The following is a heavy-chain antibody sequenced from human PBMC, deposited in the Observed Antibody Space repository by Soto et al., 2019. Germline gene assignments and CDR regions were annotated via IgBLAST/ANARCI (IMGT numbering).Heavy chain of an antibody. Sequence: QVQLQESGPGLVKPSETLSLTCTVSGGSVSSGSYYWSWIRQPPGKGLEWIGYIYYSGSTNYNPSLQSRVTISVDTSKNQFSLKLSSVTAADTAVYYCARKYYRYYFDYWGQGTLVTVSS. CDR3: ARKYYRYYFDY. J-gene: IGHJ4*02. V-gene: IGHV4-61*01. CDR2: IYYSGST. D-gene: IGHD1-26*01. CDR1: GGSVSSGSYY.